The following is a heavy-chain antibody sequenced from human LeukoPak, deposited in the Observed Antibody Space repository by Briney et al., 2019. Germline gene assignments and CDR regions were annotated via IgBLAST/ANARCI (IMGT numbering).Heavy chain of an antibody. CDR1: GFTFDDYA. J-gene: IGHJ4*02. CDR2: ISWNSGSI. CDR3: ARALAGHYYGSGSSFDY. D-gene: IGHD3-10*01. V-gene: IGHV3-9*01. Sequence: PGGSLRLSCAAAGFTFDDYAMYWVRQAPGKGLGWVSGISWNSGSIGYAGSVKGRFTISRDTAKNSLFLQMDSLRAEDTAVYYCARALAGHYYGSGSSFDYWGQGTLVTVS.